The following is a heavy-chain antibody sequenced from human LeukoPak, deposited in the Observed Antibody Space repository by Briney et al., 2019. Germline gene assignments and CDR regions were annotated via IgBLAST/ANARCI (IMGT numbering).Heavy chain of an antibody. D-gene: IGHD6-19*01. CDR1: GFTLTGYW. V-gene: IGHV3-74*01. Sequence: GGSLRLSCAASGFTLTGYWMHWVRQAPGKGLVWVSRINSDGSSTSYADSVKGRFTISRDNAKNTLYLQMNSLRAEDTAVYYCARVRFGYSSITFDYWGQGTLVTVSS. CDR2: INSDGSST. CDR3: ARVRFGYSSITFDY. J-gene: IGHJ4*02.